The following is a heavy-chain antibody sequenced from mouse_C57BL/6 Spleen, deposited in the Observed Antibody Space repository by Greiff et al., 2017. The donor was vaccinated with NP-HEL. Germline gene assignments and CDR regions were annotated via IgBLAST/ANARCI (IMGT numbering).Heavy chain of an antibody. CDR1: GYAFSSSW. J-gene: IGHJ3*01. CDR2: IYRGDGDT. V-gene: IGHV1-82*01. D-gene: IGHD3-2*02. CDR3: AAAQATAWFAY. Sequence: VQLQQSGPELVKPGASVKISCKASGYAFSSSWMNWVKQRPGKGLEWIGRIYRGDGDTNYNGKFKGKATLTADKSSSTAYMQRSSLTSEDSAVYFCAAAQATAWFAYWGQGTLVTVSA.